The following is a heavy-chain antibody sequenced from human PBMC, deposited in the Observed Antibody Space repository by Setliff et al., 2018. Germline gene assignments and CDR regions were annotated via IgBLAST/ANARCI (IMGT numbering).Heavy chain of an antibody. J-gene: IGHJ5*02. CDR1: GYSISSGYY. V-gene: IGHV4-38-2*01. CDR3: ARRNGEKLDP. CDR2: IYHSGST. Sequence: NPSETLSLTCAVSGYSISSGYYWGWIRQPPGKGLEWIGSIYHSGSTYYNPSLKSRVTISVDTSKNQFSLKLSSVTAADTAVYYCARRNGEKLDPWGQGTLVTVPQ.